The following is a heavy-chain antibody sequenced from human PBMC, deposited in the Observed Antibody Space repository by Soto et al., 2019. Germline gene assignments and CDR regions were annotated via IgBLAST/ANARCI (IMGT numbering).Heavy chain of an antibody. CDR3: TRGLSNPGWFDP. Sequence: QVQLQESGPGLVKPSQTLSLTCTVSGGSISSGGYYWSWIRKHPGKGLEWIGYIYYSGSTYYNPSLKSRVTITVDTSKNQFSLKLSSGTAADTAVYYCTRGLSNPGWFDPWGQGTLVTVSS. D-gene: IGHD4-4*01. J-gene: IGHJ5*02. CDR2: IYYSGST. V-gene: IGHV4-31*03. CDR1: GGSISSGGYY.